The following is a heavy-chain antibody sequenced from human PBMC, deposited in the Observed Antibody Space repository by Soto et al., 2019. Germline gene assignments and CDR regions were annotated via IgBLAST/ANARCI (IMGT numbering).Heavy chain of an antibody. Sequence: ASVKVSCKASGYTFSSYGISWVRQAPGQGLEWMGWISAYNGNTNYAQKLQGRVTMTTDTSTSTSYMDLRSLRSDDTAIYYCARDKGDGSGSYYGYRGEGTLCSVSS. J-gene: IGHJ4*02. CDR1: GYTFSSYG. CDR3: ARDKGDGSGSYYGY. V-gene: IGHV1-18*01. D-gene: IGHD3-10*01. CDR2: ISAYNGNT.